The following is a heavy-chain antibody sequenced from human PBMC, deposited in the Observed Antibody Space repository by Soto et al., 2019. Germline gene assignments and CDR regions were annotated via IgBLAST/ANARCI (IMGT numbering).Heavy chain of an antibody. D-gene: IGHD5-12*01. CDR2: IIHIYGTA. Sequence: QVQLVQAGAEVKKPGSSVKVSCKASGGTFSTYALIWVRQPPGQGLEGRRGIIHIYGTANYAQKFQGRLTMTADESTSTVYMELSSLRSDDTAVYYCAREDKPGGYTPPGTSGFDSWGQGTLVTVSS. CDR1: GGTFSTYA. V-gene: IGHV1-69*12. CDR3: AREDKPGGYTPPGTSGFDS. J-gene: IGHJ4*02.